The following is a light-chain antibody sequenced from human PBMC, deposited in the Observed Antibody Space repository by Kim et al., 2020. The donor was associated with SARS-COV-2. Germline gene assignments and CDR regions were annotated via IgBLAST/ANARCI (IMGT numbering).Light chain of an antibody. CDR2: WAS. V-gene: IGKV4-1*01. Sequence: DIVMTQSPDSLAVSLGERATINCKSSQSVLYSSNNMNYLAWYQQKAGQPPKLLIYWASTRESGVPDRFSGSGSGTDFTLTISSLQAEDVAVYYCQHYYSAPYTFGQGTRLEIK. CDR3: QHYYSAPYT. J-gene: IGKJ2*01. CDR1: QSVLYSSNNMNY.